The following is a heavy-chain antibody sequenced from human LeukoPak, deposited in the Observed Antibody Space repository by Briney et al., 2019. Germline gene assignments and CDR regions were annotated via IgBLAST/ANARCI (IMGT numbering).Heavy chain of an antibody. CDR2: IFRNGST. CDR1: GFSITSGYH. CDR3: ARDRGWLQYVSGFFDY. J-gene: IGHJ4*02. V-gene: IGHV4-38-2*02. Sequence: SETLSLTCAVSGFSITSGYHWGWIRQPPGTGLEWIASIFRNGSTYHNPSVKSRVTISADTSKNQFSLRLDSVTAADTAVYYCARDRGWLQYVSGFFDYWGQGSPVTVSS. D-gene: IGHD5-24*01.